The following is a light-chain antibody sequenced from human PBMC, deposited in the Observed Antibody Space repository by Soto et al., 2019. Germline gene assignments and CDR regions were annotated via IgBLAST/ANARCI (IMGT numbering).Light chain of an antibody. Sequence: QSALTQPPSVSAAPGQKVTISCSGSSSNIGNNYVSWYQQLPGTAPKLLIYENNKRPSGIPDRFSGSKSGTSATLGITGLQTGDEADYYCGTGDSSLSAGGVFGGGTKLTVL. J-gene: IGLJ2*01. CDR1: SSNIGNNY. CDR3: GTGDSSLSAGGV. CDR2: ENN. V-gene: IGLV1-51*02.